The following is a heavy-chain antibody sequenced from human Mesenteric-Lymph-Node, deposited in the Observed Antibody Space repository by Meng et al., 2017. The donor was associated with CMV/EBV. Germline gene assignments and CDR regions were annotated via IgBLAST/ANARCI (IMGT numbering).Heavy chain of an antibody. CDR2: INIPGSIT. CDR1: GFTFSDYH. J-gene: IGHJ4*02. D-gene: IGHD3-3*01. V-gene: IGHV3-11*04. Sequence: GGSLRLSCAASGFTFSDYHMSWIRQAPGKGLEWVSDINIPGSITYYADSVKGRFTISRDNAKNLLYLQMDSLRAEDTAVYYCARAPFGGWSGYDYWGQGILVTVPQ. CDR3: ARAPFGGWSGYDY.